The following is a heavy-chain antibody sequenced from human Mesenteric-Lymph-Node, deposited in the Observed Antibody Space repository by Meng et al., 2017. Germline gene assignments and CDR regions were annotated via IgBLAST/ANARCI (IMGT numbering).Heavy chain of an antibody. CDR2: IYHSGST. CDR3: ARVAAAGNEWFDP. Sequence: VQLRESGPGRAKPSETLSLTCAVSGGSISSINWWTWVRQPPGKGLEWIGEIYHSGSTNYNPSLKSRVTISVDKSKNQFSLKLSSVTAADTAVYYCARVAAAGNEWFDPWGQGTLVTVSS. D-gene: IGHD6-13*01. J-gene: IGHJ5*02. CDR1: GGSISSINW. V-gene: IGHV4-4*02.